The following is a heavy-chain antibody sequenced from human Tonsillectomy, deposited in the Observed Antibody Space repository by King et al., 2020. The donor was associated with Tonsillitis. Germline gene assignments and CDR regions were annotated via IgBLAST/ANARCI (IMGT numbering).Heavy chain of an antibody. CDR2: ISWNSGRI. V-gene: IGHV3-9*01. D-gene: IGHD6-19*01. CDR1: GFTFDDYA. Sequence: VQLVESGGGLVQPGRSLRLSCAASGFTFDDYAMHWVRQAPGKCLEWVSGISWNSGRIGYADSVKGRCTISRDNAKNSLYLQMNSLRAEDTALYYCAKDMGEQWLVIDYWGQGTLVTVSS. CDR3: AKDMGEQWLVIDY. J-gene: IGHJ4*02.